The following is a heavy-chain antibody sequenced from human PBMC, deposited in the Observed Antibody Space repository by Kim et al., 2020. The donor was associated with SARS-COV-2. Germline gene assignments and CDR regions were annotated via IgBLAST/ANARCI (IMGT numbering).Heavy chain of an antibody. J-gene: IGHJ4*02. D-gene: IGHD2-21*02. Sequence: ASVKVSCKVSGYTLTELSMHWVRQAPGKGLEWMGGFDPEDGVTIYAQKFQGRVTMTEDTSTDTAYMELSSLRSEDTAVYYCATRAVVTAIHDYWGQGTLVTVSS. CDR3: ATRAVVTAIHDY. V-gene: IGHV1-24*01. CDR1: GYTLTELS. CDR2: FDPEDGVT.